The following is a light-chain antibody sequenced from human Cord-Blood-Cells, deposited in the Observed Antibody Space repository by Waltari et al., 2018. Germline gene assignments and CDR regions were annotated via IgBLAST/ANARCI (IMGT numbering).Light chain of an antibody. Sequence: QSALPQPASVSGSPGQSITISCTGTSSDVGSYNLVSWYQQHPGKAPKLMIYEVSKRASGVSNRCSGSKSGNTASLTISGLQAEDEADYYCCSYAGSVVFGGGTKLTVL. CDR2: EVS. CDR3: CSYAGSVV. J-gene: IGLJ2*01. CDR1: SSDVGSYNL. V-gene: IGLV2-23*02.